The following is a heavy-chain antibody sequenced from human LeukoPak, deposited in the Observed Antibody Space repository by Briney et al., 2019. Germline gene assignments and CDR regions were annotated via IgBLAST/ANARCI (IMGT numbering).Heavy chain of an antibody. Sequence: GGSLRLSCAASRFTFSNYWMTWVRQAPGKGLEWVANINQDGTKKSYVDSVKGRFTISRDNAKNSLYLQMNSLRADDTGVYYCASQPAAADFDYWGQGALVTVSS. CDR2: INQDGTKK. D-gene: IGHD2-2*01. V-gene: IGHV3-7*03. CDR1: RFTFSNYW. J-gene: IGHJ4*02. CDR3: ASQPAAADFDY.